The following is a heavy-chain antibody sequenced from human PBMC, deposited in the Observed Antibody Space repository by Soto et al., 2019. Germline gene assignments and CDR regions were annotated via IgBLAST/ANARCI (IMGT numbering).Heavy chain of an antibody. D-gene: IGHD3-10*01. CDR2: IYYSGST. Sequence: SETLSLTCTVSGGSISSGGYYWSWIRQHPGKGLEWIGYIYYSGSTYYNPSLKSRVTISVDTSKNQFSLKLSSVTAADTAVYYCARGFIGWFWELLPFDPWGQGTLVTVSS. V-gene: IGHV4-31*03. J-gene: IGHJ5*02. CDR1: GGSISSGGYY. CDR3: ARGFIGWFWELLPFDP.